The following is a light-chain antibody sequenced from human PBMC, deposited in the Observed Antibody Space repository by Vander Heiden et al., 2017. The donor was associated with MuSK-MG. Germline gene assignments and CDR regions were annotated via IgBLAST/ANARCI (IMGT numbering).Light chain of an antibody. CDR1: QSVSSN. Sequence: EIVMTQSPATLSVSPGERATLSCRASQSVSSNLAWYQQKPGQAPRLLIYGASTRGTGIPARFSGSGYGKEFTLTISSRQSEDFAVYYCQQNNYWPPCTFGQGTKVEIK. J-gene: IGKJ2*02. V-gene: IGKV3-15*01. CDR3: QQNNYWPPCT. CDR2: GAS.